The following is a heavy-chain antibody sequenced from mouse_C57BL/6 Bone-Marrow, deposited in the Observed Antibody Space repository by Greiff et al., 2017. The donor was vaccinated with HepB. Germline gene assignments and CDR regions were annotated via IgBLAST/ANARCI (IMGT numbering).Heavy chain of an antibody. V-gene: IGHV14-4*01. CDR3: TTSRVTTSWYFDV. D-gene: IGHD2-2*01. Sequence: EVQLVESGAELVRPGASVKLSCTASGFNIKDDYMHWVKQRPEQGLEWIGWIDPENGDTEYASKFQGKATITADTSSNTAYLQLSSLTSEDTAVYYCTTSRVTTSWYFDVWGTGTTVTVSS. CDR1: GFNIKDDY. J-gene: IGHJ1*03. CDR2: IDPENGDT.